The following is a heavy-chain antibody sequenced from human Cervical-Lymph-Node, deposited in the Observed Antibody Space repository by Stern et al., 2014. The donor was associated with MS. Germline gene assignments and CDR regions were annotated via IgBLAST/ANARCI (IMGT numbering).Heavy chain of an antibody. CDR3: AKDISSGRWEAQYYYGMDV. J-gene: IGHJ6*02. CDR2: ISWNSGSM. D-gene: IGHD6-19*01. Sequence: MQLVQSGGGLVQPGRSLRLSCAGSRFNFDDYAMHWVRQAPGRGLEWVSSISWNSGSMEYADSVKGRFTISRDNAKNSLYLQMDSLRVEDTAIYYCAKDISSGRWEAQYYYGMDVWGQGTTVPVSS. V-gene: IGHV3-9*01. CDR1: RFNFDDYA.